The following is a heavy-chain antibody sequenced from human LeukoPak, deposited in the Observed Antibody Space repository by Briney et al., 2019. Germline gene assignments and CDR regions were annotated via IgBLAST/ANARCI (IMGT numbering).Heavy chain of an antibody. CDR3: ARGLLSIAAAGAPDY. CDR2: ISYDGSNK. CDR1: GFTFSSYA. Sequence: GRSLRLSCAASGFTFSSYAMHWVRQAPGKGLEWVAVISYDGSNKYYADSVKGRFTISRDNSKNTLYLQMNSLRADDTAVYYCARGLLSIAAAGAPDYWGQGTLVTVSS. J-gene: IGHJ4*02. V-gene: IGHV3-30*04. D-gene: IGHD6-13*01.